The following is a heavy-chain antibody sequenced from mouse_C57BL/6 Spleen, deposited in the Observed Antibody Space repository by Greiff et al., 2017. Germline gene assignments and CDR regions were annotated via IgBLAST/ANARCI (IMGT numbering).Heavy chain of an antibody. Sequence: VQLQQPGAELVKPGASVKLSCKASGYTFTSYWMHWVKQRPGRGLEWIGRIDPNSGGSKYNEKFKSKARLTVAKPASAANMQLSSLTSENSAVYMCERCTLLLHPSFDVWGKGTTVTVSS. CDR2: IDPNSGGS. J-gene: IGHJ1*03. CDR1: GYTFTSYW. V-gene: IGHV1-72*01. CDR3: ERCTLLLHPSFDV. D-gene: IGHD1-1*01.